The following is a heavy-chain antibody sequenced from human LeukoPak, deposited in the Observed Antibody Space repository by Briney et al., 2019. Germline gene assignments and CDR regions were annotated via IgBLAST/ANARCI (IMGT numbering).Heavy chain of an antibody. V-gene: IGHV1-8*01. CDR1: GYTFTSYD. J-gene: IGHJ4*02. CDR2: MNPNSGNT. CDR3: ARAGGGTYYYDSIVKEDY. D-gene: IGHD3-22*01. Sequence: ASVKVSCKASGYTFTSYDINWVRQATGQGLEWMGWMNPNSGNTGYAQKFQGRVTMTRNTSISTAYMELSSLRSEDTAVYYCARAGGGTYYYDSIVKEDYWGQGTLVTVSS.